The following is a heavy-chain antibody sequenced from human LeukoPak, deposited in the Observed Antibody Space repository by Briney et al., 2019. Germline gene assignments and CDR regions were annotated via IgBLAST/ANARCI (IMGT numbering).Heavy chain of an antibody. D-gene: IGHD2-2*01. Sequence: GGSLRLSCAASGFTFSDYYMSWIRQAPGKGLEWVSYISSSGSTIYYADSVKGRFTISRDNAKNSLYLQMNSLRAEDTVVYYCARDRGYCSSTSCYRILYYYGMDVWGQGTTVTVSS. CDR1: GFTFSDYY. J-gene: IGHJ6*02. CDR3: ARDRGYCSSTSCYRILYYYGMDV. CDR2: ISSSGSTI. V-gene: IGHV3-11*01.